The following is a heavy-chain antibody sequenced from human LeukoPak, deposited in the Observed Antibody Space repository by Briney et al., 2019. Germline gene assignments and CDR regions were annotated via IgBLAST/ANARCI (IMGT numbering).Heavy chain of an antibody. CDR2: IIPIFGTA. CDR3: ARLYSNLFDY. D-gene: IGHD4-11*01. J-gene: IGHJ4*02. Sequence: GASVKVSCKASGGTFSSYAISWVRQAPGQGLEWMGGIIPIFGTASYAQKFQGRVTITADKSTSTAYMELSSLRSEDTAVYYCARLYSNLFDYWGQGTLVTVSS. CDR1: GGTFSSYA. V-gene: IGHV1-69*06.